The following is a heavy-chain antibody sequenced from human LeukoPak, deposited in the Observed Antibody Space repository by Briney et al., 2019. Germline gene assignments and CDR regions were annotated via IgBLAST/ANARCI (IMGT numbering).Heavy chain of an antibody. CDR2: ISGSGGST. V-gene: IGHV3-23*01. Sequence: GGSLRLSCAASGFTVSSNYMSWVRQAPGKGLEWVSAISGSGGSTYYADSVKGRFTISRDNSKNTLYLQMNSLRAEDTAVYYCAKAPGYSSGWYKFDPWGQGTLVTVSS. J-gene: IGHJ5*02. D-gene: IGHD6-19*01. CDR3: AKAPGYSSGWYKFDP. CDR1: GFTVSSNY.